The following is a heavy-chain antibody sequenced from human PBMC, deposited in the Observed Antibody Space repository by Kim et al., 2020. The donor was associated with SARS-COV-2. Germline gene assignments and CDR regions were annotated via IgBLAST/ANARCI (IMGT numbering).Heavy chain of an antibody. Sequence: GGSLRLSCAASGFTFSSYGMNWVCQAPGKGLEWLSVITNGSTTKYYADSVKGRFTISRDNFKNSLYLQMNSLRDEDTALYYCVRNRGVNAVDV. CDR2: ITNGSTTK. D-gene: IGHD1-26*01. J-gene: IGHJ3*01. CDR3: VRNRGVNAVDV. V-gene: IGHV3-48*02. CDR1: GFTFSSYG.